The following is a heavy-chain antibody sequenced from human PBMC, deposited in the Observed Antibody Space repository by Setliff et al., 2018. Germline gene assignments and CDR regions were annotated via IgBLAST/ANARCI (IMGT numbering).Heavy chain of an antibody. CDR2: INYLGNT. D-gene: IGHD1-1*01. CDR1: GGSFSDTY. CDR3: ARASPLQPSDY. Sequence: SETLSLTCAVYGGSFSDTYWSWIRQPPGKGLEWIGDINYLGNTNYNPSLKTRVTISVDTSKNQFSLNLVSLTAADTAVYYCARASPLQPSDYWGQGTLVTVPQ. V-gene: IGHV4-34*01. J-gene: IGHJ4*02.